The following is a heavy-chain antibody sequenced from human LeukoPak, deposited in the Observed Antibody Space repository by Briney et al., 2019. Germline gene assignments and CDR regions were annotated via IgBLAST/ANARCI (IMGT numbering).Heavy chain of an antibody. V-gene: IGHV4-59*01. Sequence: SETLSLTCTVSGGSTSSYYWSWIRQPPGKRLEWIAYLFYSGSTDYNPSLESRVTISVDTSKNQFPLKLRSVTAADTAVYYCATVTVIRGVTYFDSWGQGTLVTVSS. CDR2: LFYSGST. CDR3: ATVTVIRGVTYFDS. CDR1: GGSTSSYY. J-gene: IGHJ4*02. D-gene: IGHD2-21*02.